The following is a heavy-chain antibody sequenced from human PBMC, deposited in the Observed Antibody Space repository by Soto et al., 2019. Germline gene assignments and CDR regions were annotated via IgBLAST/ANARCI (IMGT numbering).Heavy chain of an antibody. V-gene: IGHV4-39*01. D-gene: IGHD3-3*01. CDR1: GGSISSSSYY. CDR2: IYYSGST. J-gene: IGHJ6*02. CDR3: ARTRGYDDFWSGYRSMHYYYYYGMDV. Sequence: SETLSLTCTVSGGSISSSSYYWGWIRQPPGKGLEWIGSIYYSGSTYYNPSLKSRVTISVDTSKNQFSLKLSSVTAADTAVYYCARTRGYDDFWSGYRSMHYYYYYGMDVWGQGTTVTV.